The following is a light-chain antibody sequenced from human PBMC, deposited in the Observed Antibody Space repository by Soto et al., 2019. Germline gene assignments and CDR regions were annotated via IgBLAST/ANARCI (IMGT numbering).Light chain of an antibody. Sequence: EIVLTQAPATLSLSPGERDNLSGRASQSVSSYLAWYQQKPGQAPRLLIYDASNRATGIPARFSGSGSGTDFTLTISSLEPEDFAVYYCQQRSNWLFTFGPGTKVEIK. J-gene: IGKJ3*01. CDR1: QSVSSY. V-gene: IGKV3-11*01. CDR2: DAS. CDR3: QQRSNWLFT.